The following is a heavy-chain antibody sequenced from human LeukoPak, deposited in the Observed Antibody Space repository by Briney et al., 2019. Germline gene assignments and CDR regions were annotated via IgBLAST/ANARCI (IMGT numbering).Heavy chain of an antibody. CDR1: GFTFSSYA. CDR2: ISGSGGST. V-gene: IGHV3-23*01. CDR3: AKDHLGAIDYVWGSYRYFDY. Sequence: AGGSLRLSCAASGFTFSSYAMSWVRQAPGKGLEWVSAISGSGGSTYYADSVKGRFTISRDNSKNTLYLQMNSLRAEDTAVYYCAKDHLGAIDYVWGSYRYFDYWGQGTLVTVSS. D-gene: IGHD3-16*02. J-gene: IGHJ4*02.